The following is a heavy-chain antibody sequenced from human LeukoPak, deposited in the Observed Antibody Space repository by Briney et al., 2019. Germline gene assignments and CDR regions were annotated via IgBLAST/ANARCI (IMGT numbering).Heavy chain of an antibody. Sequence: SETLPLTCTVSGGSVSSGTYYWSWIRQPPGKGLEWIGYIFSSGSTNYNPSLKSRVTISVDTSKNQFSLNLSSVTAADTAVYYCARVPVGPWGQGTLVTVSS. D-gene: IGHD1-26*01. CDR1: GGSVSSGTYY. J-gene: IGHJ4*02. CDR3: ARVPVGP. CDR2: IFSSGST. V-gene: IGHV4-61*01.